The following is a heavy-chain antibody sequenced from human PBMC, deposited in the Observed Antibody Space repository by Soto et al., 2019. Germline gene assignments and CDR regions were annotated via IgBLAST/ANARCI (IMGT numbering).Heavy chain of an antibody. CDR1: GFTVSSNY. CDR2: IYSGGST. J-gene: IGHJ6*02. V-gene: IGHV3-53*01. Sequence: PGESLKISCAASGFTVSSNYMSWVRQAPGKGLEWVSVIYSGGSTYYADSVKGRFTISRDNSKNTLYLQMNSLRAEDTAVYYCAREKGGWDYYGMDVWGQGTTVTVSS. CDR3: AREKGGWDYYGMDV. D-gene: IGHD6-19*01.